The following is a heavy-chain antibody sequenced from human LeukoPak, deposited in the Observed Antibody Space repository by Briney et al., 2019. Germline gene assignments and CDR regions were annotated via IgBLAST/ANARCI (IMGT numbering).Heavy chain of an antibody. V-gene: IGHV4-34*01. CDR1: GGSFSGYY. CDR2: INHSGST. CDR3: ARAAAFDI. Sequence: SETLSLTCAVYGGSFSGYYWSWIRQPPGKGLEWIGEINHSGSTNYNPSLKSRVTISVDTSKNQFSLKLSSVTAADTAVYYCARAAAFDIWGQGTMVTVSS. J-gene: IGHJ3*02.